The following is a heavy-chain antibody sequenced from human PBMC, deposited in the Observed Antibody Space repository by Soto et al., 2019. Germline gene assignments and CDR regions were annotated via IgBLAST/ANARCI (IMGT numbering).Heavy chain of an antibody. D-gene: IGHD1-1*01. V-gene: IGHV1-8*01. CDR1: GYTFTSYD. CDR2: LNPNTGDS. CDR3: ARRAETNGWNGFGADKYYFDF. Sequence: AAVKVSCKASGYTFTSYDIYWVRQATGQGLEWMGWLNPNTGDSAYAQKFQGRISVTSDTSINTVHMELSSLRSEDTAVYYCARRAETNGWNGFGADKYYFDFWGQGTLVTVSS. J-gene: IGHJ4*02.